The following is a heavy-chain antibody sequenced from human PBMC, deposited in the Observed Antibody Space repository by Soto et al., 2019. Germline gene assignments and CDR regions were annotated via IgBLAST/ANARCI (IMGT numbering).Heavy chain of an antibody. CDR3: ARALYFYETSGHNPNNWFDP. D-gene: IGHD3-22*01. Sequence: PGGSLRLSCAASGFTFSTYSMNWVRQAPGKGLEWVSSISISSSYIYYADSVKGRFTISRDNAKNSLYLQMNSLRVEDTAVYYCARALYFYETSGHNPNNWFDPWGQGTQVTVSS. CDR1: GFTFSTYS. J-gene: IGHJ5*02. V-gene: IGHV3-21*04. CDR2: ISISSSYI.